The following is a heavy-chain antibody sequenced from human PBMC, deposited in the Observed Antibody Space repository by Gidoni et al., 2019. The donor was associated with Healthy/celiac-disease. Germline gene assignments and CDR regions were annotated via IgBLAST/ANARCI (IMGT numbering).Heavy chain of an antibody. Sequence: QVQLVASGGGVVQCGGFLRLPCAASGCPVSSYAMHSVRQAAGKGLEWVAVISYDGSNKYYAYSVKGRFTISRDNSKNTLYLQMNSLRAEDTAVYYCARDPRELRFLEWSPNYYYMDVGGKGTTVTVSS. V-gene: IGHV3-30-3*01. CDR1: GCPVSSYA. CDR2: ISYDGSNK. J-gene: IGHJ6*03. D-gene: IGHD3-3*01. CDR3: ARDPRELRFLEWSPNYYYMDV.